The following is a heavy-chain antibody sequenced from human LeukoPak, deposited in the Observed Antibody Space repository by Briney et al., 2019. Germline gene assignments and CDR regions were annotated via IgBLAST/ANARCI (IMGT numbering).Heavy chain of an antibody. D-gene: IGHD6-13*01. CDR1: GSSIDTPYY. V-gene: IGHV4-38-2*02. CDR2: IFHGVTT. CDR3: ARDATIAAPLMS. J-gene: IGHJ4*02. Sequence: KPSETLSLTCTVSGSSIDTPYYWAWIRQPPGEGLEWIGNIFHGVTTFYNPSLMNRVAISVDTSKNQFSLKLTSVTAADTAVYYCARDATIAAPLMSWGQGTLVIVSS.